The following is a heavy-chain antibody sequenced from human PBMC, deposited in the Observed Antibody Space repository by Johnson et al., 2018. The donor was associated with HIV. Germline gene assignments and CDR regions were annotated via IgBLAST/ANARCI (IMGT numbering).Heavy chain of an antibody. D-gene: IGHD2-15*01. CDR1: GFTFSSYG. Sequence: QMLLVESGGGVVQPGGSLRLSCAASGFTFSSYGMHWVRQAPGKRLEWAAFIRYDGSNTYYADSVKGRFTISRDNSKNTLYLQMNSLRAEDTAVYYCAKDLFRKCSGGSCYWTAAFDIWGQGTMVTVSP. J-gene: IGHJ3*02. CDR3: AKDLFRKCSGGSCYWTAAFDI. V-gene: IGHV3-30*02. CDR2: IRYDGSNT.